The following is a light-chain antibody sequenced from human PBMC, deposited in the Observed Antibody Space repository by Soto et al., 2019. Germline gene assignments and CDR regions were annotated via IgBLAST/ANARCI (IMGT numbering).Light chain of an antibody. J-gene: IGKJ5*01. V-gene: IGKV3-20*01. CDR2: GAS. CDR1: QSVSSSY. CDR3: QQYGSSPPIT. Sequence: EIVLTKSPGTLSLSAGERATLSCRASQSVSSSYLAWYQQKPGQAPRLLIYGASSRPTGIPDRFSGSGSGTDFTLTISRLEPQDFAVYYCQQYGSSPPITFGQGTRLEIK.